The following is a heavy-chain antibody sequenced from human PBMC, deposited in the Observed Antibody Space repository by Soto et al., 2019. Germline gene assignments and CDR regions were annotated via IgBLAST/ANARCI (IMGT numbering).Heavy chain of an antibody. D-gene: IGHD3-10*01. CDR3: ARVRETGGYYGMDV. CDR2: IYTSGST. V-gene: IGHV4-4*07. Sequence: PSETLSLTCTVSGGSISSYYWSWIRQPAGKGLEWIGRIYTSGSTNYNPSLKSRVTMSVDTSKNQFSLKLSSVTAADTAVYYCARVRETGGYYGMDVWGQGTTVTVSS. J-gene: IGHJ6*02. CDR1: GGSISSYY.